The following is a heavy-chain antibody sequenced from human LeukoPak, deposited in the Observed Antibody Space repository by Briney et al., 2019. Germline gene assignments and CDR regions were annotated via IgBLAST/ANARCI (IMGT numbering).Heavy chain of an antibody. CDR2: ISSTSSYK. Sequence: GGSLRLSCIVSGLRFRSYVINWVRQTPGKGLEWVAAISSTSSYKYYAESVEGRFTISRDNAKNSLFLQMNSLRAGDTALYFCAAEDIVATPPFYWGQGTLVAVSS. V-gene: IGHV3-21*01. CDR3: AAEDIVATPPFY. D-gene: IGHD5-12*01. CDR1: GLRFRSYV. J-gene: IGHJ4*02.